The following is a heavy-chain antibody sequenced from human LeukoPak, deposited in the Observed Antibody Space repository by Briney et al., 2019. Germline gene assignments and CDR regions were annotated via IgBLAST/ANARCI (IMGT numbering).Heavy chain of an antibody. Sequence: ASVKVSCKASGYTFTGYYMHGVRQAPGQGLEWMGWINPNSGGTNYAQKFQGRVTMTRDTSISTAYMELSRLRSDDTAVYYCARRSIAARMVDYWGQGTLVTVSS. CDR1: GYTFTGYY. CDR2: INPNSGGT. V-gene: IGHV1-2*02. CDR3: ARRSIAARMVDY. J-gene: IGHJ4*02. D-gene: IGHD6-6*01.